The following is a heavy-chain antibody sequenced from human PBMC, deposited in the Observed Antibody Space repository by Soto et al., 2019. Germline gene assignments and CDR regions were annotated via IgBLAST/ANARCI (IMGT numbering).Heavy chain of an antibody. J-gene: IGHJ4*02. CDR1: GYTFTSYA. V-gene: IGHV1-3*01. CDR3: ARDRPLGELRVPGDY. D-gene: IGHD3-10*01. Sequence: QVQLVQSGAEVKKPGGSVKVSCKASGYTFTSYAMHWVRQAPGQRLEWMGWINAGNGNTKYSQKFQGRVTITRDTSASTAYMELRSLRSEDTAVYYCARDRPLGELRVPGDYWGQGTLVTVSS. CDR2: INAGNGNT.